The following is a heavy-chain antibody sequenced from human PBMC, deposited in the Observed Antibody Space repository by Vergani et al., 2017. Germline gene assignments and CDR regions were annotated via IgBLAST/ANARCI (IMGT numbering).Heavy chain of an antibody. Sequence: QVQLVESGGGVVQPGRSLRLSCAASGFTFSSYGMHWVRQAPGKGLEWVAVIWYDGSNKYYADSVKGRFTISRDNSKNTLYLQMNSLRAEDTAVYYCARDAPSHDYGDYDDAFDIWGQGTMVTVSS. CDR2: IWYDGSNK. CDR3: ARDAPSHDYGDYDDAFDI. D-gene: IGHD4-17*01. V-gene: IGHV3-33*01. J-gene: IGHJ3*02. CDR1: GFTFSSYG.